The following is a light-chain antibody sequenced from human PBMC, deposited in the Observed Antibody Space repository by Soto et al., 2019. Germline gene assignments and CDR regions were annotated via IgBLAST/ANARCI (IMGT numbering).Light chain of an antibody. CDR2: LGS. J-gene: IGKJ2*01. CDR3: RQALQTPFT. V-gene: IGKV2-28*01. Sequence: DIVMTQSPLSLPVTPGEPASISCRSSQSLLHGNGYNYVDWYLQKPGQSPQLLIYLGSNRASGVPDRFSGSGSGTDFTLKISRVEAEDVAIYYCRQALQTPFTFGRGTKLEVK. CDR1: QSLLHGNGYNY.